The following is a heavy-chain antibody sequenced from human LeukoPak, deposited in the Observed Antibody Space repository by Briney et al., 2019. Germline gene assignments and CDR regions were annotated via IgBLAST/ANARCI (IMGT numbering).Heavy chain of an antibody. CDR1: GFTFSSYA. J-gene: IGHJ4*02. Sequence: PGGSLRLSCAASGFTFSSYAMSWVRQAPGKGLEWVSIISGSGGSTYYADSVKGRLTISRDNFGNMLYLHLDSLRVEDTAIYYCARRSGSSWSSFDYWGQGALVTVSS. CDR2: ISGSGGST. V-gene: IGHV3-23*01. CDR3: ARRSGSSWSSFDY. D-gene: IGHD6-13*01.